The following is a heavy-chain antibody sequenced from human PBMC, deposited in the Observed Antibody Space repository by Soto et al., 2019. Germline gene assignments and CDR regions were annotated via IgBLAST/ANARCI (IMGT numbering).Heavy chain of an antibody. J-gene: IGHJ4*02. Sequence: SVPTLVTPTQTLTLTCTSSGFSLSTSAVGQGWIPQPPGTALDWLALIYWDDDKRYSPSLKSRLTIPKDTSKNQVVLTMTNMDPVDTATYYCSQRRLLGIAAARAYDYWGPGTLGTGSS. CDR1: GFSLSTSAVG. CDR3: SQRRLLGIAAARAYDY. CDR2: IYWDDDK. D-gene: IGHD6-13*01. V-gene: IGHV2-5*02.